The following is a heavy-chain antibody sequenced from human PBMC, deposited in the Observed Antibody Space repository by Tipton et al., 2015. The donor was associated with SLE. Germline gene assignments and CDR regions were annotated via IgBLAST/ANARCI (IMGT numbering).Heavy chain of an antibody. V-gene: IGHV5-10-1*01. D-gene: IGHD5-18*01. J-gene: IGHJ3*02. Sequence: SLRLSCAVYGGSFSGYYWSWIRQPPGKGLEWMGKIDPSDSYTNYSPSFQSHVTISADKSISTAYLQWSSLKAADTAMYYCARRGYSYGRGAFDIWGQGTMVTVSS. CDR1: GGSFSGYY. CDR2: IDPSDSYT. CDR3: ARRGYSYGRGAFDI.